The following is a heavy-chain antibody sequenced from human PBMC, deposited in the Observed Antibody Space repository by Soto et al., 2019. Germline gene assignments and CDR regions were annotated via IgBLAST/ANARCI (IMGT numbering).Heavy chain of an antibody. CDR2: IYYSGST. J-gene: IGHJ4*02. CDR1: GGSISSYY. Sequence: PSETLSLTCTVSGGSISSYYWSWIRQPPGKGLEWIGYIYYSGSTNYNPSLKSRVTISVDTSKNQFSLKLSSVTAADTAVYYCARELLGGGHQSGYFDYWGQGTLVTVSS. D-gene: IGHD2-15*01. V-gene: IGHV4-59*01. CDR3: ARELLGGGHQSGYFDY.